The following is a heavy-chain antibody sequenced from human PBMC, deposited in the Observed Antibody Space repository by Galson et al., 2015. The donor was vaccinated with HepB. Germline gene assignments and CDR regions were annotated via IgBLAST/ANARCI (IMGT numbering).Heavy chain of an antibody. CDR2: IYSGGST. J-gene: IGHJ4*02. V-gene: IGHV3-66*01. D-gene: IGHD3-22*01. Sequence: SLRLSCVASGFTLRSNYMSWVCQAPRKGLEWVSLIYSGGSTYNADSVKGRFTISRDNSKNTLYLQMNSLRAEDTAVYYCARLYYDSSGYYYGPYYWGQGTLVTVSS. CDR1: GFTLRSNY. CDR3: ARLYYDSSGYYYGPYY.